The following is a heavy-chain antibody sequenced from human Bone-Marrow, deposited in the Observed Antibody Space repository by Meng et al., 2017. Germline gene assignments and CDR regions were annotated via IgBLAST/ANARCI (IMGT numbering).Heavy chain of an antibody. Sequence: ASVKVSCKASGGTFSSYAISWVRQAPGQGLEWMGIINPSGGSTSYAQKFQGRVTMTRDTSTSTVYMELSSLRSEDTAVYYCASRAIDIAATDYFDYWGQGTLVTVSS. V-gene: IGHV1-46*01. J-gene: IGHJ4*02. D-gene: IGHD2-15*01. CDR3: ASRAIDIAATDYFDY. CDR1: GGTFSSYA. CDR2: INPSGGST.